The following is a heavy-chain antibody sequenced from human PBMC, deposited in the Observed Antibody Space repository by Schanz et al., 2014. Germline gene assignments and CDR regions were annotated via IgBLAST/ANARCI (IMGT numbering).Heavy chain of an antibody. J-gene: IGHJ4*02. CDR2: IKHDGSVK. CDR3: ARIGGSVIDY. Sequence: EVQLVESGGGLIQPGGSLRLSCAASGFGFSSYSMNWVRQAPGKGLEWVANIKHDGSVKDYVDSVEGRFTISRDNAKNSLYLQMNSLRAEDTAVYYCARIGGSVIDYWAQGTLVTVSS. V-gene: IGHV3-7*03. D-gene: IGHD3-10*01. CDR1: GFGFSSYS.